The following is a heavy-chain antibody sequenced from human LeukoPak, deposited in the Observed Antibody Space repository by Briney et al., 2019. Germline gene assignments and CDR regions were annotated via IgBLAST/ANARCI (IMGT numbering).Heavy chain of an antibody. D-gene: IGHD2-2*02. Sequence: ASVKVSCKASGYTFTSYDINWVRQATGQGLEWMGWMNPNSGNTGYAQKFQGRVTMTRNTSISTAYMELSSLRSEDTAVYYCARGLYCGSTSCYTSYWFDPWGQGTLVTVSS. CDR1: GYTFTSYD. CDR3: ARGLYCGSTSCYTSYWFDP. CDR2: MNPNSGNT. V-gene: IGHV1-8*01. J-gene: IGHJ5*02.